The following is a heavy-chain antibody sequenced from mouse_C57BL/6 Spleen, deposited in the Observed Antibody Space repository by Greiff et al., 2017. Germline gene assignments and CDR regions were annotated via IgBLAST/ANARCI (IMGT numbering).Heavy chain of an antibody. CDR1: GYAFSSSW. CDR3: AEAMDY. J-gene: IGHJ4*01. CDR2: IYPGDGDT. Sequence: VQGVESGPELVKPGASVKISCKASGYAFSSSWMNWVKQRPGKGLEWIGRIYPGDGDTNYNGKFKGKATLTADKSSSTAYMQLSSLTSEDSAVYFCAEAMDYWGQGTSVTVSS. V-gene: IGHV1-82*01.